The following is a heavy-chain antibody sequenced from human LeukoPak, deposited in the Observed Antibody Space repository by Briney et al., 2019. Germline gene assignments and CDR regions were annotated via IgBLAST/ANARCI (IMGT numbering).Heavy chain of an antibody. D-gene: IGHD3-22*01. V-gene: IGHV3-23*01. J-gene: IGHJ4*02. Sequence: GGSLRLSCAASGFTFSSYAMSWVRQAPGKGLEWVSAISGSGGSTYYADSVKGRFTISRDNSKNTLYLQMNSLRAEDTAVYYCAKVKGYYYDSSGYSDYWGQGTLVTVSS. CDR1: GFTFSSYA. CDR2: ISGSGGST. CDR3: AKVKGYYYDSSGYSDY.